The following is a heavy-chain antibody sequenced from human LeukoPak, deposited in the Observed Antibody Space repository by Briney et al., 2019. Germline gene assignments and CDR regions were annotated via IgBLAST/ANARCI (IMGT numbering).Heavy chain of an antibody. CDR3: ARDAPPKYCSGGSCYSSAHDY. V-gene: IGHV3-30*03. CDR2: ISYDGSNK. Sequence: PGGSLRLSCAASGFTFSSYGMHWVRQAPGKGLEWVAVISYDGSNKYYADSVKGRFTISRDNAKNSLYLQMNSLRAEDTAVYYCARDAPPKYCSGGSCYSSAHDYWGQGTLVTVSS. CDR1: GFTFSSYG. J-gene: IGHJ4*02. D-gene: IGHD2-15*01.